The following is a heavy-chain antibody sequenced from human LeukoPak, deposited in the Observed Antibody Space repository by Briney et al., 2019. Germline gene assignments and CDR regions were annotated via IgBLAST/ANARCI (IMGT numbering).Heavy chain of an antibody. V-gene: IGHV3-74*01. CDR1: GFTFSSYW. Sequence: GGSLRLSCAASGFTFSSYWIHWVRQAPGKGLVWVSRINRDGSSTTYADSVKGRFTVSRDNAKNTLYLQMNSLRAEDTAVYYCTRRGVVAADTTFDYWGQGTLVTVSS. CDR2: INRDGSST. CDR3: TRRGVVAADTTFDY. J-gene: IGHJ4*02. D-gene: IGHD2-15*01.